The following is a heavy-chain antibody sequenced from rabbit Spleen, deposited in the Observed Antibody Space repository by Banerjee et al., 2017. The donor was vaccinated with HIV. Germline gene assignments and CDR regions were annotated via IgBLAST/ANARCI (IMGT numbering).Heavy chain of an antibody. CDR2: IDPVFGIT. Sequence: QEHLEESGGGLVKTEGSLTLTCTASGFSFSRGYDMCWVRQAPGKGLEWIGYIDPVFGITYYANWVNGRFSISRENAQNTVFLQMTSLTAADTATYFCARDGAGGSYFALWGQGTLVTVS. D-gene: IGHD8-1*01. V-gene: IGHV1S45*01. CDR1: GFSFSRGYD. J-gene: IGHJ4*01. CDR3: ARDGAGGSYFAL.